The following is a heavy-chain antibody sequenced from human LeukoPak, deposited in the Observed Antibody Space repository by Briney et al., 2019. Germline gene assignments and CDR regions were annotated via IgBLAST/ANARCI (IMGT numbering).Heavy chain of an antibody. CDR1: RFTFDDYA. CDR3: AKDNLWSGLTGYYSDY. J-gene: IGHJ4*02. D-gene: IGHD3-3*01. V-gene: IGHV3-9*01. CDR2: ISWNSGSI. Sequence: PGGSLRLSCAASRFTFDDYAMHWVRQAPGKGLEWVSGISWNSGSIGYADSVKGRFTISRDNAKNSLYLQMNSLRAEDTALYYCAKDNLWSGLTGYYSDYWGQGTLVTVSS.